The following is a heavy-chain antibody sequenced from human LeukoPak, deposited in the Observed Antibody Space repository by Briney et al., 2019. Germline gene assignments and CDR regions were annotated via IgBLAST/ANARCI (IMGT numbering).Heavy chain of an antibody. J-gene: IGHJ1*01. CDR2: IYTSGST. V-gene: IGHV4-61*02. Sequence: SETLSLTCTVSGGSISSGSYYWSWIRQPAGKGLEWIGRIYTSGSTNYNPSLKSRVTISVDTSKNQFSLKLRSVTAADTAVYYCASIGDYNPSRAEYFQHWGQGTLVTVSS. CDR3: ASIGDYNPSRAEYFQH. D-gene: IGHD4-17*01. CDR1: GGSISSGSYY.